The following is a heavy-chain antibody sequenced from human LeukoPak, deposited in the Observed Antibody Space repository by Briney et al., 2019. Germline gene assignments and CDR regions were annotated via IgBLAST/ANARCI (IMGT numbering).Heavy chain of an antibody. D-gene: IGHD3-22*01. CDR1: GYTFTTYG. CDR3: ARKEVDSSGYFLNFDY. V-gene: IGHV1-18*01. Sequence: ASVKVSCKASGYTFTTYGISWVRLAPGQGLEWMGWISVYSGNTNYAQKLQGRVTMTTDTSTSTAYMELRSLRSDDTAVYYCARKEVDSSGYFLNFDYWGQGTLVTVSS. J-gene: IGHJ4*02. CDR2: ISVYSGNT.